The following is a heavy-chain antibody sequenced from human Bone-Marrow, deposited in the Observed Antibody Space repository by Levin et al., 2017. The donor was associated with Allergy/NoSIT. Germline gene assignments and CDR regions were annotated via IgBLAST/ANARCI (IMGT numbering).Heavy chain of an antibody. J-gene: IGHJ3*02. V-gene: IGHV2-26*01. CDR1: GFSLSNARMG. Sequence: SGPTLVKPTETLTLTCTVSGFSLSNARMGVSWIRQPPGKALEWLAHIFSNDEKSYSTSLKSRLTISKDTSKSQVVLTMTNMDPVDTATYYCARRLDCSGGSCYSDQLFFRAFDIWGQGTMVTVSS. D-gene: IGHD2-15*01. CDR3: ARRLDCSGGSCYSDQLFFRAFDI. CDR2: IFSNDEK.